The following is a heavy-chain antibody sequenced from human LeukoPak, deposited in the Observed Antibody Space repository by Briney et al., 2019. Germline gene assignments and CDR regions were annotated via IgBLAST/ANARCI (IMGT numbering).Heavy chain of an antibody. V-gene: IGHV4-39*07. CDR1: GVSISSSNSY. CDR3: ARWNRMIDY. Sequence: PSETLSLTCTVSGVSISSSNSYWGWIRQPPGKGLEWIGSIYYSGNTYYNPSLKSRVTISVDTSKNQFSLKLSSVTAADTAVYYCARWNRMIDYWGQGTLDTVSS. CDR2: IYYSGNT. D-gene: IGHD1-1*01. J-gene: IGHJ4*02.